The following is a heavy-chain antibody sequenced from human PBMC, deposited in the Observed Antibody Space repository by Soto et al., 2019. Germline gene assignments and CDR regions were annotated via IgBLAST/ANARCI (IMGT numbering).Heavy chain of an antibody. Sequence: GEALKISCKGSGYSFAGYWITWVRQKPGKGLEWMGRIDPSDSQTYYSPSFRGHVTISATKSITTVFLQWSSLRASDTAMYYCARQIYDSDTGPNFQYYFDSWGQGTPVTVSS. V-gene: IGHV5-10-1*01. D-gene: IGHD3-22*01. J-gene: IGHJ4*02. CDR1: GYSFAGYW. CDR3: ARQIYDSDTGPNFQYYFDS. CDR2: IDPSDSQT.